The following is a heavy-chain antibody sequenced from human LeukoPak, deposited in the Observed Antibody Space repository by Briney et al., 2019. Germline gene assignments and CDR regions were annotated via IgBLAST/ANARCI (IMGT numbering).Heavy chain of an antibody. J-gene: IGHJ4*02. CDR1: GGSISSYY. D-gene: IGHD3-10*01. CDR3: ARQPLWFGKLSGFDY. Sequence: SETLSLTCTDPGGSISSYYWSWIRQPPGKGLEWIGYTYYSGSTNYNLSLKSRVTISVDSSKHQFSLKLSSVTAADTAVYYCARQPLWFGKLSGFDYWGQGTLVTVSS. V-gene: IGHV4-59*08. CDR2: TYYSGST.